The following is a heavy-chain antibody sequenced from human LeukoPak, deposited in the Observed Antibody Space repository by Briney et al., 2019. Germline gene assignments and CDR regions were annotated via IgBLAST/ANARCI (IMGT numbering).Heavy chain of an antibody. CDR2: INPSGGST. Sequence: ASVKVSCKASGYTFTSYYMHWVRQAPGQGLEWMGIINPSGGSTSYAQKFQGRVTMTRDTSTSTVYMELSSLRSEDTAVYYCARDLCDIVVVPAANSRTYRDTAFDIWGQGTMVTVSS. D-gene: IGHD2-2*01. CDR1: GYTFTSYY. V-gene: IGHV1-46*01. CDR3: ARDLCDIVVVPAANSRTYRDTAFDI. J-gene: IGHJ3*02.